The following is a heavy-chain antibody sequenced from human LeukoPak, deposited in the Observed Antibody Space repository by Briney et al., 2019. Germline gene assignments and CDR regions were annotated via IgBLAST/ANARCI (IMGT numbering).Heavy chain of an antibody. CDR1: GFTFSSYA. D-gene: IGHD3-3*01. V-gene: IGHV3-23*01. Sequence: PGGSLTLSCAASGFTFSSYAMTWVRQAPGKGLESVSAISASGGSTYYAASVNGRFTISRDNSKNTLYLQLNRLRAEDTAVYYCAKDRRGESGYYRGQEFDPWGQGTLVTVSS. CDR3: AKDRRGESGYYRGQEFDP. CDR2: ISASGGST. J-gene: IGHJ5*02.